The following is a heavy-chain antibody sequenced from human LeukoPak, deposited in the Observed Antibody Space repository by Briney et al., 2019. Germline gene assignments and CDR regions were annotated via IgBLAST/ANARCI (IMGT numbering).Heavy chain of an antibody. J-gene: IGHJ5*02. D-gene: IGHD1-26*01. CDR1: GGSISSSSYY. CDR3: ATIVGAPNWFDP. CDR2: IYYSGST. V-gene: IGHV4-39*01. Sequence: LETLSLTCTVSGGSISSSSYYWGWIRQPPGKGLEWIGSIYYSGSTYYNPSLKSRVTISVDTSKNQFSLKLSSVTAADTAVYYCATIVGAPNWFDPWGQGTLVTVSS.